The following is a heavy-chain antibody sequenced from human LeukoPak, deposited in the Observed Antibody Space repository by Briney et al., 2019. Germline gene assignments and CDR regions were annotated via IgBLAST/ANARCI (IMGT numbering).Heavy chain of an antibody. Sequence: ASVKVSCKASGYTFTGYYMHWVRQAPGQGLEWMGWINPNSCGTNYAQKFQGRVTMTRDTSISTAYMELSRLRSDDTAVYYCARDEYQLWSSYYYYYGMDVWGQGTTVTVSS. V-gene: IGHV1-2*02. CDR3: ARDEYQLWSSYYYYYGMDV. CDR1: GYTFTGYY. J-gene: IGHJ6*02. D-gene: IGHD5-18*01. CDR2: INPNSCGT.